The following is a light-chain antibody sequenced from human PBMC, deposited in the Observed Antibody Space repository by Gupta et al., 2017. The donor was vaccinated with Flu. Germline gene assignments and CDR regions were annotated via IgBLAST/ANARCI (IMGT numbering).Light chain of an antibody. Sequence: EIVLTQSPGTLSFSPGERATLSCRASQSVSSSYLAWYQQKPGQAPRLLIYGASSRDTGIPDRFSGSGSGTEFTLTISRRDPEDFAVYYCQHEGSSPKAVGGGTQVEIK. CDR1: QSVSSSY. J-gene: IGKJ4*01. V-gene: IGKV3-20*01. CDR3: QHEGSSPKA. CDR2: GAS.